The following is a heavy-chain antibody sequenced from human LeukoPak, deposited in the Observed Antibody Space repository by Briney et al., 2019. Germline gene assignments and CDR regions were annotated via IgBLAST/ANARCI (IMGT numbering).Heavy chain of an antibody. CDR2: INHSGST. D-gene: IGHD2-2*01. J-gene: IGHJ4*02. Sequence: GSLRLSCAASGFTFSSYAMSWVRQPPGKGLEWIGEINHSGSTNYNPSLKSRVTISVDTSKNQFSLKLSSVTAADTAVYYCARGDEVVPALGFDYWGQGTLVTVSS. V-gene: IGHV4-34*01. CDR1: GFTFSSYA. CDR3: ARGDEVVPALGFDY.